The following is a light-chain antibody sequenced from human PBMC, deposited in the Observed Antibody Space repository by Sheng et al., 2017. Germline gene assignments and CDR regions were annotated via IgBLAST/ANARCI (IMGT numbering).Light chain of an antibody. J-gene: IGLJ3*02. V-gene: IGLV4-69*01. Sequence: QLVLTQSPSASASLGASVKLTCTLSSGHSRYAIAWHQQQPGKGPLYLMKVNSDGSHTKGDGIPDRFSGSSSGAERYLTISSLQSEDEADYYCQTWGTGIRVFGGGTKLTVL. CDR3: QTWGTGIRV. CDR2: VNSDGSH. CDR1: SGHSRYA.